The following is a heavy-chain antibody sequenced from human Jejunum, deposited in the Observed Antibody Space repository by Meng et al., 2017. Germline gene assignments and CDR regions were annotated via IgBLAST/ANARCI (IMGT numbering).Heavy chain of an antibody. Sequence: GESLKISCAASGFTFSSYDMSWVRQAPGKGPKWVSAMRGSGETIYSADSVKGRFTISRDNSKNTLYLHMNSLRVEETAVYFCEKKASSWYYYFDYWGHGTLVTVSS. CDR1: GFTFSSYD. J-gene: IGHJ4*01. CDR2: MRGSGETI. V-gene: IGHV3-23*01. D-gene: IGHD6-13*01. CDR3: EKKASSWYYYFDY.